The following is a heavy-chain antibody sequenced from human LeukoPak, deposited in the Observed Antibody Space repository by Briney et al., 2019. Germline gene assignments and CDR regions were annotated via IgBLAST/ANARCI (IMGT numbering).Heavy chain of an antibody. CDR1: GFTFSSYA. J-gene: IGHJ4*02. CDR3: AKDRFCSSTSCGSFDY. Sequence: SGGSLRLSCAASGFTFSSYAMSWVRQAPGKGLEWVSAISGSGGSTYYADSVKGRFTISRDNSKNTLYLQMNSLRAEDTAVYYCAKDRFCSSTSCGSFDYWGQGTLVTVSS. V-gene: IGHV3-23*01. CDR2: ISGSGGST. D-gene: IGHD2-2*01.